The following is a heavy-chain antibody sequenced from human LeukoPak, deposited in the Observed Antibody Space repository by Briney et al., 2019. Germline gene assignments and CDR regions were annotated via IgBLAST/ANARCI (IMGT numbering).Heavy chain of an antibody. CDR1: GFTFSSYW. D-gene: IGHD4-17*01. J-gene: IGHJ3*02. V-gene: IGHV3-7*01. Sequence: GGSLRLSCAASGFTFSSYWMSWVRQAPGKGLEWVANIKQDGSEKYYVDSVKGRFTISRDNAKNSLYLQMNSLRAEDTAVYYCARDVYGDHARDGDAFDIWGQGTMVTVSS. CDR3: ARDVYGDHARDGDAFDI. CDR2: IKQDGSEK.